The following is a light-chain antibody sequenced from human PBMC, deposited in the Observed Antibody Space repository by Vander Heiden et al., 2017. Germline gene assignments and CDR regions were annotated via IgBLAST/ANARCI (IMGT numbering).Light chain of an antibody. V-gene: IGLV2-14*03. CDR1: CRDVGGYEY. J-gene: IGLJ2*01. CDR3: SSYRAGITVV. CDR2: DVT. Sequence: QSALTKTAAVSGSPGQTITISCTGTCRDVGGYEYVSWYHCHPGRVPKLIIHDVTERPSGISNRFSGSKSGNRASLTISGLQAEDEADYYCSSYRAGITVVFGGGTKVTVL.